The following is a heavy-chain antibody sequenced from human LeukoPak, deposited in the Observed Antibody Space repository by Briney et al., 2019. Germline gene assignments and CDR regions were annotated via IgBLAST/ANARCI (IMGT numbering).Heavy chain of an antibody. D-gene: IGHD2-2*01. V-gene: IGHV1-8*01. CDR2: MNPNSGNT. CDR3: AREDVVVPGPVDY. Sequence: GASVKVSCKASGYTFTSYDINWVRQATGQGLEWMGWMNPNSGNTGYAQKFQGRVTMTRDTSISTAYMELSRLRSDDTAVYYCAREDVVVPGPVDYWGQGTLVTVSS. CDR1: GYTFTSYD. J-gene: IGHJ4*02.